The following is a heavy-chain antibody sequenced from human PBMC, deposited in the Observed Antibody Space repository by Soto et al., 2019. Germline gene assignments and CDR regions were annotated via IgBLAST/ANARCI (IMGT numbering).Heavy chain of an antibody. CDR2: IYPGDSDT. V-gene: IGHV5-51*01. CDR3: ARQSLGAVAGLGFDS. Sequence: GESLKISCKGSGYSFTSYWIGWVRQMPGKGLEWMGIIYPGDSDTRYSPSFQGQVTISADKSISTAYLQWSSLKASDTAMYYCARQSLGAVAGLGFDSWGQGTMVTFSS. J-gene: IGHJ3*02. CDR1: GYSFTSYW. D-gene: IGHD6-19*01.